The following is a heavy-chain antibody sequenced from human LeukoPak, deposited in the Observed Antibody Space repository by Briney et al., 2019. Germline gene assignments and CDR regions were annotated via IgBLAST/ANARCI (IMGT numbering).Heavy chain of an antibody. CDR2: INHSGST. D-gene: IGHD4-17*01. CDR1: GGSFSGYY. V-gene: IGHV4-34*01. J-gene: IGHJ6*02. CDR3: ARDPGTVSYYGMDV. Sequence: SETLSLTCAVYGGSFSGYYWSWIRQPPGKGLEWIGEINHSGSTNYNPSLKSRVTISVDTSKNQFSLKLSSVTAADTAVYYCARDPGTVSYYGMDVWGQGTTVTVSS.